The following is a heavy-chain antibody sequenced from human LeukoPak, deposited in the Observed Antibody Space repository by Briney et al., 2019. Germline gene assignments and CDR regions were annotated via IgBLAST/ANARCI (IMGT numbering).Heavy chain of an antibody. CDR1: GFTFSSYS. V-gene: IGHV3-33*06. CDR2: IWYDGSNK. D-gene: IGHD3-22*01. Sequence: GGSLRLSCAASGFTFSSYSMNWVRQAPGKGLEWVAVIWYDGSNKYYADSVKGRFTISRDNSKNTLYLQMNSLRAEDTAVYYCAKDRYYYDSSGTFDYWGQGTLVTVSS. J-gene: IGHJ4*02. CDR3: AKDRYYYDSSGTFDY.